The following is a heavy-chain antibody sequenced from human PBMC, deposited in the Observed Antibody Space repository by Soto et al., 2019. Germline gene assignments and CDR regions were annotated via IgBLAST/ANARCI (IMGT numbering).Heavy chain of an antibody. CDR3: AHCASKGCYRGWFDA. CDR2: LSNTGDST. Sequence: PGGSLRLSCAASGFTFSSYSMTWVRQAPGKGQEWVSSLSNTGDSTYYVESVKGRFTISRDNSKNTLYLQVNNLRAEDTAIYYCAHCASKGCYRGWFDAWGQGTLVTVSS. J-gene: IGHJ5*02. D-gene: IGHD2-2*01. CDR1: GFTFSSYS. V-gene: IGHV3-23*01.